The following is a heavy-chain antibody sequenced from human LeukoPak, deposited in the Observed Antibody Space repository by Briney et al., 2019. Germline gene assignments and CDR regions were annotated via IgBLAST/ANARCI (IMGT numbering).Heavy chain of an antibody. Sequence: GGSLRLSCAASGFTFSNYGMHWVRQAPGKGLVWVSRIYSDGSSTSYADSVKGRFTISRDNAKDTLYLQMNSLRAEDTAVYYCARDRSTYFVSSGYYYDGYFQHWGQGTLVTVSS. CDR3: ARDRSTYFVSSGYYYDGYFQH. CDR2: IYSDGSST. D-gene: IGHD3-22*01. CDR1: GFTFSNYG. J-gene: IGHJ1*01. V-gene: IGHV3-74*01.